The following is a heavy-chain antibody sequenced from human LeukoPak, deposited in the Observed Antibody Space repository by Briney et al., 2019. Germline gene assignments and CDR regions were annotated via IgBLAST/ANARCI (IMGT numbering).Heavy chain of an antibody. CDR2: IYYSGST. CDR3: ARTGGGGWFDP. CDR1: GCSISSYY. Sequence: SETLSLTCTVSGCSISSYYWSWIRQPPGKGLEWIGYIYYSGSTNYNPSLKSRVTISVDTSKNQFSLKLSSVTAADTAVYYCARTGGGGWFDPWGQGTLVTVSS. D-gene: IGHD1-14*01. V-gene: IGHV4-59*01. J-gene: IGHJ5*02.